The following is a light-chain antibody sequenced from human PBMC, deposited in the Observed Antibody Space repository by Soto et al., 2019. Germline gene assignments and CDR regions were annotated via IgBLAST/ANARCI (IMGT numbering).Light chain of an antibody. CDR3: QQYGDSPRT. J-gene: IGKJ1*01. V-gene: IGKV3-20*01. Sequence: EVVLTQSPGTLSLSPGERATLSCRASQTVTSTYLAWYQQKPGQAPKLLIYAASTRATGIPDRFSASGSGTDFTLTISRLEPEDFGVYYCQQYGDSPRTFGQGTKVDIK. CDR1: QTVTSTY. CDR2: AAS.